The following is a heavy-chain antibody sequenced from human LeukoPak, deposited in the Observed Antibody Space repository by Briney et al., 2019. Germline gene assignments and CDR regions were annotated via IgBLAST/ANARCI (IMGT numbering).Heavy chain of an antibody. D-gene: IGHD6-13*01. V-gene: IGHV1-2*02. J-gene: IGHJ2*01. Sequence: ASVKVSCKASGYTLAGYYIHWVRQAPGQGLEWMGWINPKSGGTTYAQKFQGRVTLTRDTTISALYMELSSLRSDDTAVYFCARDRARIADFLKDWYFDFWGRGTLVTVS. CDR2: INPKSGGT. CDR1: GYTLAGYY. CDR3: ARDRARIADFLKDWYFDF.